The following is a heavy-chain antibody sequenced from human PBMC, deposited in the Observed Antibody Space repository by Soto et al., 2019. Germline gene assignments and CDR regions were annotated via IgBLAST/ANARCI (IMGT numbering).Heavy chain of an antibody. CDR2: IGFSSTYT. CDR3: AKARFGGTVGGTPSYFDY. J-gene: IGHJ4*02. D-gene: IGHD6-19*01. Sequence: QEQLVESGGGLVKPGGSLRLSCEASGFTLSDYHMSWIRLAPGQGLEWISHIGFSSTYTLYADSVRGRFTISRDSAKKFLYLQMDSLRAEDTAMYYCAKARFGGTVGGTPSYFDYWGQGSLVTVSS. CDR1: GFTLSDYH. V-gene: IGHV3-11*06.